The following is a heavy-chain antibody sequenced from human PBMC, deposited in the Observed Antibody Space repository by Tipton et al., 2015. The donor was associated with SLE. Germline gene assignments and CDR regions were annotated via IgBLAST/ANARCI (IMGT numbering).Heavy chain of an antibody. V-gene: IGHV3-53*05. CDR3: ARGGGVQLWLLDWYFDL. J-gene: IGHJ2*01. D-gene: IGHD5-18*01. CDR1: GFTVSSNY. Sequence: SLRLSCAASGFTVSSNYMSWVRQAPGKGLEWVSVIYRGGSTYYADSVKGRFTISRDNSMNTLYLQMNSLSAEDTAVYYCARGGGVQLWLLDWYFDLWGRGTLVTVSS. CDR2: IYRGGST.